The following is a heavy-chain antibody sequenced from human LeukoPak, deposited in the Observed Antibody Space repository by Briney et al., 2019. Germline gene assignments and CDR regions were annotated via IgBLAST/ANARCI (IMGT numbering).Heavy chain of an antibody. Sequence: SVKVSCKASGGSFSSYAISWLRQAPGQGLEWMGGIIPIFGTANYAQKFQGRVTITTDESTSTAYMELSSLRSEDTAVYYCASAMYYYDSCGYYPPFDYWGQGTLVTVSS. CDR3: ASAMYYYDSCGYYPPFDY. J-gene: IGHJ4*02. V-gene: IGHV1-69*05. CDR1: GGSFSSYA. CDR2: IIPIFGTA. D-gene: IGHD3-22*01.